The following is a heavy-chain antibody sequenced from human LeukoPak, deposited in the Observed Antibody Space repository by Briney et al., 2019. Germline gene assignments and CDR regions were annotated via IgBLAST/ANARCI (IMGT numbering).Heavy chain of an antibody. J-gene: IGHJ3*02. V-gene: IGHV3-64*01. CDR2: ISFNGGST. CDR1: GFTFSSYA. Sequence: GGSLRLACAAPGFTFSSYAMHWVRQAPGKGLESVSGISFNGGSTYHANSVKGRFTISRDNSKNTLYLQMGSLRADDMAVYYCARTDLLQAFDIWGQGTMVTVSS. CDR3: ARTDLLQAFDI.